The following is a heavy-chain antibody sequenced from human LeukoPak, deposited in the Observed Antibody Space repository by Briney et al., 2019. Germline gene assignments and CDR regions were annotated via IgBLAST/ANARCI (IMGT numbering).Heavy chain of an antibody. V-gene: IGHV3-23*01. J-gene: IGHJ4*02. Sequence: GGSLRLSCAASGFTFDDYGMSWVRQAPGKGLEWVSAISGSGGSTYYADSVKGRFTISRDNSKNTLYLQMNSLRAEDTAVYYCAKEIAVARWTDYWGQGTLVTVSS. D-gene: IGHD6-19*01. CDR1: GFTFDDYG. CDR3: AKEIAVARWTDY. CDR2: ISGSGGST.